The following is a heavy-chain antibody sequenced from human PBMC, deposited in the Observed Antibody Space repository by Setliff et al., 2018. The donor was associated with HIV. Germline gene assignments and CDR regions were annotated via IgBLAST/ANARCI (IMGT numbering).Heavy chain of an antibody. CDR2: FYYSGSP. CDR3: ARGDGYRGNDAYYDSGMDV. V-gene: IGHV4-61*01. Sequence: PSETLSLTCTVSGGSINSGSYYWNWIRQSPGKGLEWIAYFYYSGSPNYKPSLKSRVTISLDTSKNQFSLNLRSVTAADTAVYYCARGDGYRGNDAYYDSGMDVWGQGITVTVSS. J-gene: IGHJ6*02. D-gene: IGHD5-12*01. CDR1: GGSINSGSYY.